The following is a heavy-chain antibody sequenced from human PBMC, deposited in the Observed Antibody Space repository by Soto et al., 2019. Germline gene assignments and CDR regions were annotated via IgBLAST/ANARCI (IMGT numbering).Heavy chain of an antibody. V-gene: IGHV4-34*01. CDR1: GGSFSGYY. CDR3: ARGGSGVGRGDFYYYYMDV. J-gene: IGHJ6*03. Sequence: SETLSLTCAVYGGSFSGYYWSWIRQPPGKGLEWIGEINHSGSTNYNPSIKSRDTISVDTSKNQFSLKMSSVTAADTAVYYCARGGSGVGRGDFYYYYMDVWGKGTTVTVSS. D-gene: IGHD3-10*01. CDR2: INHSGST.